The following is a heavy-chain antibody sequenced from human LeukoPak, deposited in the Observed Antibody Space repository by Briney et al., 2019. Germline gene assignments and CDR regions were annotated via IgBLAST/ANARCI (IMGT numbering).Heavy chain of an antibody. CDR2: INSDGSST. Sequence: HPGGSLRLSCAASGFTFSSYWMHWVRQAPGKGLVWVSRINSDGSSTSYADSVKGRFTISRDNSRNTLYLQMNSLTTEDTALYYCAKDWGSEFASGSSYLDYWGQGTLVTVS. CDR1: GFTFSSYW. V-gene: IGHV3-74*01. J-gene: IGHJ4*02. CDR3: AKDWGSEFASGSSYLDY. D-gene: IGHD3-10*01.